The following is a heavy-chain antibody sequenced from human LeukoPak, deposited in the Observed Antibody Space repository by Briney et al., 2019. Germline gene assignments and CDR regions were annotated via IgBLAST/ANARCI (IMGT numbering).Heavy chain of an antibody. J-gene: IGHJ4*02. CDR3: AKPHTPYCSGATCYLFDF. CDR1: GFTFSSYA. V-gene: IGHV3-23*05. D-gene: IGHD2-15*01. CDR2: INNNGGST. Sequence: GGSLRLSCAASGFTFSSYAMSWVRQAPGKGLEWVSHINNNGGSTSYADPVKGRFTISRDNSKNTLYVQLNSLRAEDTAVYYCAKPHTPYCSGATCYLFDFWGQGTLVTVSS.